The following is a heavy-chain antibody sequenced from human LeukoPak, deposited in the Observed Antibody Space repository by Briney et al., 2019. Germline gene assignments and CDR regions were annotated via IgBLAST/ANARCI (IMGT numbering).Heavy chain of an antibody. D-gene: IGHD2-21*01. V-gene: IGHV3-30*02. CDR2: IRYDGSNK. Sequence: GGSLRLSCAASGFTFSSYGMHWVRQAPGKGLEWVAFIRYDGSNKYYADSVKGRFTISRDNPKNTLYLQMNSLRAEDTAVYYCAKERVSYYLHWYFDLWGRGTLVTVSS. J-gene: IGHJ2*01. CDR3: AKERVSYYLHWYFDL. CDR1: GFTFSSYG.